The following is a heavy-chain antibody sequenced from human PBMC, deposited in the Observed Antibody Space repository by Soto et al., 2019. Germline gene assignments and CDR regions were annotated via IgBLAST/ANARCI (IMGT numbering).Heavy chain of an antibody. CDR2: VHHSGIT. Sequence: NPSETLSLTCVVSGYSISSGYYWGWIRQPPGKGLEWIGNVHHSGITYYNPSLKSRVSISRDTSKNHYSLNLSSVTAADTAVYYCARAGDTMIRGVIIMNYYGMDVWGHGTTVTVSS. V-gene: IGHV4-38-2*01. CDR1: GYSISSGYY. J-gene: IGHJ6*02. D-gene: IGHD3-10*01. CDR3: ARAGDTMIRGVIIMNYYGMDV.